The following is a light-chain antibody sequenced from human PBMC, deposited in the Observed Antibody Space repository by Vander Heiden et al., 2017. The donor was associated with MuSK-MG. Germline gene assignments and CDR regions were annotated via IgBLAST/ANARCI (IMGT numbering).Light chain of an antibody. CDR3: QQSDSTLWT. CDR2: AAS. CDR1: QSISSY. V-gene: IGKV1-39*01. J-gene: IGKJ1*01. Sequence: DIQMTQSPSSLSASVGDRVTITCRASQSISSYLNWYQQKPGKAPKLLIYAASSLQSGVPSRFSGSGSGTDFTLTIGSLQPEDFATYYCQQSDSTLWTFGQGTKVEIK.